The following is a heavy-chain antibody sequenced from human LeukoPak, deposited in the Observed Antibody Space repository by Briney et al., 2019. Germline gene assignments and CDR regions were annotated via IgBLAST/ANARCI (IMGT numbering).Heavy chain of an antibody. D-gene: IGHD3-3*01. CDR2: INHSGST. V-gene: IGHV4-34*01. CDR3: ARGFWSGYSVVSYYYGMDV. Sequence: PSETLSLTCAVYGGSFSSYYWSWIRQPPGKGLEWIGEINHSGSTNYNPSLKSRVTISVDTSKNQFSLKLSSVTAADTAVYYCARGFWSGYSVVSYYYGMDVWGQGTTVTVSS. J-gene: IGHJ6*02. CDR1: GGSFSSYY.